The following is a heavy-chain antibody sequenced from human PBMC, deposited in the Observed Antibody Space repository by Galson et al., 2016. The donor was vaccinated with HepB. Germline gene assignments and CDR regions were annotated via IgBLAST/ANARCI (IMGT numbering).Heavy chain of an antibody. J-gene: IGHJ4*02. V-gene: IGHV4-4*07. CDR1: GDSISSYC. CDR2: ICTSGRI. D-gene: IGHD1-20*01. Sequence: SETLSLTCTVSGDSISSYCWSWMRQPAGKGLQWIGRICTSGRIIYHPALRSRVTMSIDTSKNQFSLKLSSVTAADTAVYYCAREITGWPKDYFDSWGQGTLLTVSS. CDR3: AREITGWPKDYFDS.